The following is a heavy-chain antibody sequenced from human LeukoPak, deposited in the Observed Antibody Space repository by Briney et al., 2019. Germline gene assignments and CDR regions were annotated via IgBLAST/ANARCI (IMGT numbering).Heavy chain of an antibody. Sequence: GASVKVSCKASGYTFTGYYMHWVRQAPGQGLEWMGWINPNSGGTNYAQKFQGRVTMTRDTSISTAYMELSRLRSDDTAVYYCARSGSSGARAHFQYWGQGTLVNVSS. CDR3: ARSGSSGARAHFQY. CDR2: INPNSGGT. D-gene: IGHD6-19*01. V-gene: IGHV1-2*02. CDR1: GYTFTGYY. J-gene: IGHJ1*01.